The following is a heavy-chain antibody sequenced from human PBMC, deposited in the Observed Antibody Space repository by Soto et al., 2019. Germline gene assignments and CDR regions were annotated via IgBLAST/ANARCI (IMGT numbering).Heavy chain of an antibody. Sequence: GGSLRLSCAASGFTFSSYWMHWVRQAPGKGLVWVSRINSDGSSTSYADSVKGRFTISRDKAKNTLYLQMNRLRAEDTAVYYCARVRGHCSGGSCFGWFDPWGQGTLVTVSS. CDR1: GFTFSSYW. J-gene: IGHJ5*02. D-gene: IGHD2-15*01. CDR2: INSDGSST. CDR3: ARVRGHCSGGSCFGWFDP. V-gene: IGHV3-74*01.